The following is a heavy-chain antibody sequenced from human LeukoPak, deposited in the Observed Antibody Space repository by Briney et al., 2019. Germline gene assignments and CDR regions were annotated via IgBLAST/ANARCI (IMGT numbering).Heavy chain of an antibody. D-gene: IGHD3-22*01. CDR3: ARDLKRRVYYDSSGSDDAFDI. Sequence: PGGSLRLSCAASGFTFSSYSVNWVRQAPGKGLEWVSSISSSSSYIYYADSVKGRFTISRDNAKNSLYLQMNSLRAEDTAVYYCARDLKRRVYYDSSGSDDAFDIWGQGTMVTVSS. CDR2: ISSSSSYI. V-gene: IGHV3-21*01. CDR1: GFTFSSYS. J-gene: IGHJ3*02.